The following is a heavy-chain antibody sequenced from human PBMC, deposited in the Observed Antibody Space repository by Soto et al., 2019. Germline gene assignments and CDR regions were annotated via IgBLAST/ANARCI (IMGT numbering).Heavy chain of an antibody. V-gene: IGHV3-23*01. J-gene: IGHJ4*02. CDR1: GFTFSSYA. Sequence: TGGSLRLSCAASGFTFSSYAMSWVRQAPGKGLEWVSAISGSGGSTYYADSVKGRFTISRDNSKNTLYLQMNSLRAEDTAVYYCAKARDYDSSGYGNDYWGQGTLVTVSS. D-gene: IGHD3-22*01. CDR3: AKARDYDSSGYGNDY. CDR2: ISGSGGST.